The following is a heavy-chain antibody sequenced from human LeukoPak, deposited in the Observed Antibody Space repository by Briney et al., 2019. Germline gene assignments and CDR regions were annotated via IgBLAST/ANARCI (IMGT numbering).Heavy chain of an antibody. D-gene: IGHD2-15*01. CDR3: ARDRSECSGGSCYSGGFDY. V-gene: IGHV3-53*01. CDR1: GFTVSSNN. CDR2: IYSGGST. Sequence: TGGSLRLSCAASGFTVSSNNMSWVRQAPGKGLEWVSVIYSGGSTYYADSLKGRFTISRDNSKNTLYLQMNSLRAEDTAVYYCARDRSECSGGSCYSGGFDYWGQGTLVTVSS. J-gene: IGHJ4*02.